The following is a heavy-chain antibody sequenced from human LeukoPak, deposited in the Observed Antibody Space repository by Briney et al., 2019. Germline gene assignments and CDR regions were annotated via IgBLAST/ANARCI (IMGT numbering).Heavy chain of an antibody. CDR2: ISNSGNTK. J-gene: IGHJ4*02. Sequence: GGSLRLSCAASGITFSNYEMNWIRQAPGKGLEWTSYISNSGNTKYYADSVKGRFSISRDNANNSVYLQMNNLRAEDTAVYYCAAVIDYWGQGTLVTVSS. CDR3: AAVIDY. V-gene: IGHV3-48*03. CDR1: GITFSNYE.